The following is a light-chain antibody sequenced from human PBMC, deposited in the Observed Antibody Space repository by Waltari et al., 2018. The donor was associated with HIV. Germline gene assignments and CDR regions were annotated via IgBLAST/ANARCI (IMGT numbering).Light chain of an antibody. Sequence: QSVPTQPPSVSGAPGQRVSISCTGSSSNIGAGYDVHWYQQLPGTAPKLLIYRNNNRPSGVPDRFSGSKSGTSASLAITGLQPEDEADYYCQSYDNSLSGLVFGGGTKLTVL. V-gene: IGLV1-40*01. CDR1: SSNIGAGYD. CDR3: QSYDNSLSGLV. J-gene: IGLJ3*02. CDR2: RNN.